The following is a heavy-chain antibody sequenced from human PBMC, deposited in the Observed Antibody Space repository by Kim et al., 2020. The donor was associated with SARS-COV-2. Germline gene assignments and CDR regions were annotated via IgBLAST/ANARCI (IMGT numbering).Heavy chain of an antibody. J-gene: IGHJ4*02. CDR3: AKRRTSGWLREDFDF. V-gene: IGHV3-23*01. CDR2: ISGSGKST. Sequence: GGSLRLSCVASGFTFSTYGMSWVRQAPGKGPEWVSVISGSGKSTHYLDSVKGRFTVSRDNSKNTVYLDMNGLTADDTAVYFCAKRRTSGWLREDFDFWGQGTLVAVSS. CDR1: GFTFSTYG. D-gene: IGHD6-19*01.